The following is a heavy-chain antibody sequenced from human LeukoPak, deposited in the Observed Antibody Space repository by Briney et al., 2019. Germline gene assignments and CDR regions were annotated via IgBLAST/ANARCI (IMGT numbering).Heavy chain of an antibody. D-gene: IGHD5-18*01. CDR3: ARRLMDTAMAYYYYYALDV. V-gene: IGHV3-7*01. J-gene: IGHJ6*02. CDR2: IKQDGSEK. CDR1: GFTFSDYW. Sequence: GGSLRLSCAASGFTFSDYWMSWVRQAPGKGLEWVANIKQDGSEKYYVESVEGRFSISRDNAKNSLFLQMNSLRADDTAMYYCARRLMDTAMAYYYYYALDVWGQGTLVTVSS.